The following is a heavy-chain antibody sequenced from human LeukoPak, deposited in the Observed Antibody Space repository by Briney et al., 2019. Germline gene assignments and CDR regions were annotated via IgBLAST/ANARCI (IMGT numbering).Heavy chain of an antibody. CDR1: GFTFNRYW. J-gene: IGHJ3*02. D-gene: IGHD6-19*01. CDR2: IITDGSST. CDR3: AREDVDITVATSGAFDI. V-gene: IGHV3-74*01. Sequence: GGSLRLSCAASGFTFNRYWMHWVRQAPGKGLVWVSRIITDGSSTNYADSVKGRFTISRDNAKNTLYLQMNSLRAEDTAVYYCAREDVDITVATSGAFDIRGQGTMVTVSS.